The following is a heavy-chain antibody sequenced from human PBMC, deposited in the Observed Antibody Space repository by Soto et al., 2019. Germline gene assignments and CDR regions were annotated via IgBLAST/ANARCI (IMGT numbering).Heavy chain of an antibody. D-gene: IGHD6-6*01. CDR2: IIPIFGTA. J-gene: IGHJ6*02. CDR3: ASEYSNSSGPDYYYGMDV. V-gene: IGHV1-69*06. Sequence: QVQLVQSGAEVKKPGSSVKVSCKASGGTFSSYAISWVRQAPGQGLEWMGGIIPIFGTANYAQKFQGRVTITADKSTSTAYMELSSLRSEDTAVYYCASEYSNSSGPDYYYGMDVWGQGTTVTVSS. CDR1: GGTFSSYA.